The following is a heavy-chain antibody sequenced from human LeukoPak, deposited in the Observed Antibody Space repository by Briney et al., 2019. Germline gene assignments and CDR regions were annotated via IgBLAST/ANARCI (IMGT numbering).Heavy chain of an antibody. CDR2: ISGSGGST. CDR1: GFTFSSYA. V-gene: IGHV3-23*01. D-gene: IGHD6-6*01. Sequence: GGSLRLSCAASGFTFSSYAMCWVRQAPGKGMEWVAAISGSGGSTYYADSVKGRFTISRDSSKNTLYLQMNSLRAEDTDVYYCAKAGAALYYYYYYMDVWGKGTTVTVSS. CDR3: AKAGAALYYYYYYMDV. J-gene: IGHJ6*03.